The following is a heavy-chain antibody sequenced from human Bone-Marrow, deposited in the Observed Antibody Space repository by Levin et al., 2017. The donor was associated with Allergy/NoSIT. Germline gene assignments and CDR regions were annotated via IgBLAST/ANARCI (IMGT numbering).Heavy chain of an antibody. V-gene: IGHV4-30-2*01. Sequence: PSETLSLTCAVSGGSISSGGYSWSWIRQPPGTGLEWIGYIYHSGSTYYNPSLKSRVTISVDRSKNQFSLKLSSVTAADTAVYYCARVGTYCGGDCYFDYWGQGTLVTVSS. D-gene: IGHD2-21*02. J-gene: IGHJ4*02. CDR3: ARVGTYCGGDCYFDY. CDR2: IYHSGST. CDR1: GGSISSGGYS.